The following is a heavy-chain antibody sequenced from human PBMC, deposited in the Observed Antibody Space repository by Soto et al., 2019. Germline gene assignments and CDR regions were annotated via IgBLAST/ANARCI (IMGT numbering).Heavy chain of an antibody. V-gene: IGHV1-18*04. D-gene: IGHD6-13*01. J-gene: IGHJ5*02. CDR3: ARGARSSSWFSLDP. CDR2: ISAYNGNT. Sequence: ASVKVSCKASGYTFTSYGISCVRQAPGQGLEWMGWISAYNGNTNYAQKLQGRVTMTTDTSTSTAYMELRSLRSDDTAVYYCARGARSSSWFSLDPWGQGTLVTVSS. CDR1: GYTFTSYG.